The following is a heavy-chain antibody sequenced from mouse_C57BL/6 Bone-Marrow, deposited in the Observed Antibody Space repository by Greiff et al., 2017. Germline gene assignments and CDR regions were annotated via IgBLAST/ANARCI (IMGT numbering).Heavy chain of an antibody. CDR2: INPNNGGT. V-gene: IGHV1-26*01. J-gene: IGHJ4*01. CDR3: ARRGYYAMDY. CDR1: GYTFTDYY. Sequence: EVQLQQSGPELVKPGASVKISCKASGYTFTDYYMNWVKQSHGKSLEWIGAINPNNGGTSYNQKFKGKVTLTVDKASSTAYMELLSLTAKDSAVYDCARRGYYAMDYWGQGTSVTVSA.